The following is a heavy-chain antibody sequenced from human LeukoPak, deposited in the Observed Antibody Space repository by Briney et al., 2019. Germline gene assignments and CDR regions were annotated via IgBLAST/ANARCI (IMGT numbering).Heavy chain of an antibody. CDR2: ISFDGGNR. D-gene: IGHD6-13*01. Sequence: PGGSLRLSCAASGFTFNSYAMHWVRQAPGKGLEWVAAISFDGGNRYYSASVKGRFTISRDNSKNTLSLQINSLRAEDTAAYYCARDGPQYSSSWYARYWGQGTLVTVSS. V-gene: IGHV3-30*04. CDR3: ARDGPQYSSSWYARY. CDR1: GFTFNSYA. J-gene: IGHJ4*02.